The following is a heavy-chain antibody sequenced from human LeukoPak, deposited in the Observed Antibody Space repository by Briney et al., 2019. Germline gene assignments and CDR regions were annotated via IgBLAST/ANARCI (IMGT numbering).Heavy chain of an antibody. CDR3: ARGPFRPIAARRGDNWFDP. J-gene: IGHJ5*02. D-gene: IGHD6-6*01. V-gene: IGHV1-8*03. CDR2: MNPNSGNT. Sequence: GASVKVSCKASGYTFTSYDINWVRQATGQGLEWMGWMNPNSGNTGYAQKFQGRVTITRNTSISTAYMELSSLRSEDTAVYYCARGPFRPIAARRGDNWFDPWGQGTLVTVSS. CDR1: GYTFTSYD.